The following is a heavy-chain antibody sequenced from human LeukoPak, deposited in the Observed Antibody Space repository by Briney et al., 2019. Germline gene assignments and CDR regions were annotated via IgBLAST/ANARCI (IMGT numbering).Heavy chain of an antibody. CDR1: GASISSGHYY. CDR3: ARSHGSTPQFDS. J-gene: IGHJ4*02. V-gene: IGHV4-31*03. Sequence: SETLSLTCTVSGASISSGHYYWSWIRHHPGKGLEWIGYIYYSGNTYYNPSLKSRVTISRDTSKSQFSLKLTSVTAADTAVYYCARSHGSTPQFDSWGQGTLVTVSS. CDR2: IYYSGNT.